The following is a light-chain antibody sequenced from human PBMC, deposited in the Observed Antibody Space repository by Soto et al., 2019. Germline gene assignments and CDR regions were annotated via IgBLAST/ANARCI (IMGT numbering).Light chain of an antibody. V-gene: IGKV1-39*01. CDR2: AAS. Sequence: DIQMTQSPSSLSASVGDVVNITCRASQSISKYINWYQQKPGKAPKLLIYAASSLESGVSSRFSGSGSGTEFTVTISRLQPEDFATYYCQQSYSTPLAFGGGTKVEVK. CDR3: QQSYSTPLA. CDR1: QSISKY. J-gene: IGKJ4*01.